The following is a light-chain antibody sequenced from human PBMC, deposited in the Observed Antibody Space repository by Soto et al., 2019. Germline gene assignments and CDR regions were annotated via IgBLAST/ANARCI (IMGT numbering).Light chain of an antibody. Sequence: EIVLTQSPATLSLSXXXRATLSCRASQSVSSYLAWYQQKPGQAPRLLIYDASNRATGIPARFSGSGSGTDFTLTISSLEPEDFAVYYCQQRSNWPPWTFGQGTKVEIK. V-gene: IGKV3-11*01. CDR2: DAS. J-gene: IGKJ1*01. CDR3: QQRSNWPPWT. CDR1: QSVSSY.